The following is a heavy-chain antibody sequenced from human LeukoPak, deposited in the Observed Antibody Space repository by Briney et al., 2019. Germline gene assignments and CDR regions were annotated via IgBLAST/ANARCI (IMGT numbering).Heavy chain of an antibody. CDR2: TYYRSKWYN. Sequence: SQTLSLTCAISGDSVSSNSAAWNWIRQSPSRGLEWLGRTYYRSKWYNDYAVSVKSRITINPDTSENQFSLKLSSVTAADTAVYYCARQLGYGSGSYSADYWGQGTLVTVSS. CDR3: ARQLGYGSGSYSADY. V-gene: IGHV6-1*01. CDR1: GDSVSSNSAA. D-gene: IGHD3-10*01. J-gene: IGHJ4*02.